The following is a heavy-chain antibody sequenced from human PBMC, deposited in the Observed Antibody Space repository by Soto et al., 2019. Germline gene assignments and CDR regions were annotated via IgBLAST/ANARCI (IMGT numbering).Heavy chain of an antibody. CDR2: ISAYNGNT. D-gene: IGHD2-15*01. V-gene: IGHV1-18*01. Sequence: GASVKVSCKASGYTFTSYGISWVRQAPGQGLEWMGWISAYNGNTNYAQKLQGRVTMTTDTSTSTAYMELRSLRSDDTAVYYCVRDAFVVVVAASPSYYYGMDVWGQGTTVTVSS. CDR1: GYTFTSYG. J-gene: IGHJ6*02. CDR3: VRDAFVVVVAASPSYYYGMDV.